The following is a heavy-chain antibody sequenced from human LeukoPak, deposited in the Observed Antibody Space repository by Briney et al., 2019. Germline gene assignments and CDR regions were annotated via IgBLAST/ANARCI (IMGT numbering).Heavy chain of an antibody. D-gene: IGHD3-3*02. CDR3: AKKLGHRNDG. J-gene: IGHJ4*02. CDR2: IYSGGST. V-gene: IGHV3-23*03. CDR1: GFIFSNYV. Sequence: GGSLRLSCAASGFIFSNYVMSWVRQAPGKGLEWVSVIYSGGSTYYADSVKGRFTISKDLSQNRLYMQMNSLRAEDAALYYCAKKLGHRNDGGGQGTLVTVPS.